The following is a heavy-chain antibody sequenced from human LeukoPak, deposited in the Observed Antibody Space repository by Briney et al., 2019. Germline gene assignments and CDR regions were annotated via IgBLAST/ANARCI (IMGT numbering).Heavy chain of an antibody. V-gene: IGHV4-39*07. J-gene: IGHJ6*03. CDR1: GGSISTSSDY. CDR2: IYYSGST. CDR3: AREKAYGGNYYYYYMDV. D-gene: IGHD4-23*01. Sequence: PSETLSLTCTVSGGSISTSSDYWGWIRQPPGKGLEWIGSIYYSGSTYYNPSLKSRVTISVDTSRNQFSLKLSSVTAADTAVYYCAREKAYGGNYYYYYMDVWGKGTTVTISS.